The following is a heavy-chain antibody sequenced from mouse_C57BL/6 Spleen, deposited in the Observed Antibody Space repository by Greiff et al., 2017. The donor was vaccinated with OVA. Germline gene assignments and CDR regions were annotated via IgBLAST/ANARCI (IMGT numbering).Heavy chain of an antibody. CDR3: ARSYSKKPPFDY. J-gene: IGHJ2*01. CDR2: INPSTGGT. V-gene: IGHV1-42*01. CDR1: GYSFTGYY. Sequence: EVQLQQSGPELVKPGASVKISCKASGYSFTGYYMNWVKQSPEKSLEWIGEINPSTGGTTYNQKFKAKATLTVDKSSSTAYMQLKSLTSEDSAVYYCARSYSKKPPFDYWGQGTTLTVSS. D-gene: IGHD2-5*01.